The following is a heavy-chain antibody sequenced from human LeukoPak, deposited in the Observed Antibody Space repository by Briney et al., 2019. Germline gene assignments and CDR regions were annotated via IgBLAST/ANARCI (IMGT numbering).Heavy chain of an antibody. V-gene: IGHV1-69*01. CDR3: ARDQHSGSGWYGTSDY. Sequence: GSSVKVSCKASGGTFSSYAISWVRQAPGQGLEWMGGIIPIFGTANYAQKFQGRVTITADESTSTAYMELSSLRSEDTAVYYCARDQHSGSGWYGTSDYWGQGTLVPVSS. CDR1: GGTFSSYA. J-gene: IGHJ4*02. D-gene: IGHD6-19*01. CDR2: IIPIFGTA.